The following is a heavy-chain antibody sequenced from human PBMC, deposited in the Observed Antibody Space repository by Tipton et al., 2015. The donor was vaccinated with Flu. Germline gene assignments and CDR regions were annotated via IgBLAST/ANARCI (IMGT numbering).Heavy chain of an antibody. CDR1: GGSFSGYY. J-gene: IGHJ4*02. V-gene: IGHV4-34*01. Sequence: TLSLTCAVYGGSFSGYYWSWIRQPPGKGLEWIGEINHSGSTNYNPSLKSRVTISVDTSKNQFSLKLSSVTAADTAVYYCARGRDDSNYHFVDYWGQGTLVTVSS. CDR2: INHSGST. D-gene: IGHD4-11*01. CDR3: ARGRDDSNYHFVDY.